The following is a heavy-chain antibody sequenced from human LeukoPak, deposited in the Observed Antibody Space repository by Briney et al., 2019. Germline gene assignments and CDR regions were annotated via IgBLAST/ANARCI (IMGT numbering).Heavy chain of an antibody. CDR1: GFNFNNYA. Sequence: GGSLRLSCVVSGFNFNNYAMSWVRQAPGEGQEWVSSISGSGGNINNADSVKGRFTISRDNSKNTLYLQMNSLRAEDTAIYYCVRLRVETTSYFDYWGQGTLVTVSS. D-gene: IGHD1-26*01. CDR2: ISGSGGNI. J-gene: IGHJ4*02. CDR3: VRLRVETTSYFDY. V-gene: IGHV3-23*01.